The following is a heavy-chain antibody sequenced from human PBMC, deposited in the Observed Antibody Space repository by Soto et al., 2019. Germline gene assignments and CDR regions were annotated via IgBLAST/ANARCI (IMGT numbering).Heavy chain of an antibody. D-gene: IGHD4-17*01. CDR2: IFYSGST. CDR3: ARVSTVTKLDP. Sequence: QVQLQESGPRLVKPSETLSLTCTVSGASIGASYWSWIRQSPGKGLEWMGYIFYSGSTNYSPSLNSRVSMTVDSSKNQVSLTLSSVTAAGTAVYYCARVSTVTKLDPWGHGRLVTVSS. CDR1: GASIGASY. J-gene: IGHJ5*02. V-gene: IGHV4-59*01.